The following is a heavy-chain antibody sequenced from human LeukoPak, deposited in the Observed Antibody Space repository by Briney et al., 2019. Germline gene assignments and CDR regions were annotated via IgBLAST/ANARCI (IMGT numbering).Heavy chain of an antibody. J-gene: IGHJ3*02. V-gene: IGHV3-53*01. Sequence: GGSLRLSCAASGFSVSNTYMSWVRQALGKGLEWVSIIYSGGNTYYADSVKGRFTISRDNSKNTLYLQMNSLRAEDTALYYCARGHSGDPAFDIRGQGTMVTVPS. D-gene: IGHD4-17*01. CDR3: ARGHSGDPAFDI. CDR2: IYSGGNT. CDR1: GFSVSNTY.